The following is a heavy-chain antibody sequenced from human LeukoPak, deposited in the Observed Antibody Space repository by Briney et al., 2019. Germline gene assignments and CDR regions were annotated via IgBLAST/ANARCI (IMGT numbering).Heavy chain of an antibody. CDR1: GYSISSGYY. CDR2: IYHSGST. D-gene: IGHD3-10*01. J-gene: IGHJ5*02. Sequence: SETLSLTCAGSGYSISSGYYWGWIRQPPGKGLEWIASIYHSGSTYYNPSLKSLVTISVETSKNQFSLKLSSVTAADTAVYYCARHHVALWFGEFQYNWFDPWGQGTLLTVSS. CDR3: ARHHVALWFGEFQYNWFDP. V-gene: IGHV4-38-2*01.